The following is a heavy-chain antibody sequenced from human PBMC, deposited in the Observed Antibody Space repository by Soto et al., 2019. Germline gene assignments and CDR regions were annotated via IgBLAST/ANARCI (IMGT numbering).Heavy chain of an antibody. D-gene: IGHD6-25*01. J-gene: IGHJ6*02. CDR1: GFTFSDAW. Sequence: GGSLRLSCAASGFTFSDAWMSWVRQAPGKGLDWVGRIKSKSDGGTTEYAAPVRGRFTISRDDSKNTLYLQMNSLKTEDTAVYYCARARAQRLSYYYDGMDVWGQGTTVTVSS. V-gene: IGHV3-15*01. CDR3: ARARAQRLSYYYDGMDV. CDR2: IKSKSDGGTT.